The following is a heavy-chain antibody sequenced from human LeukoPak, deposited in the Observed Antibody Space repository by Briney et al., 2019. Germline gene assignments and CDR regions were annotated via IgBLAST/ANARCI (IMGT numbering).Heavy chain of an antibody. J-gene: IGHJ5*02. CDR3: AIIHSYGHA. D-gene: IGHD5-18*01. CDR1: GITVSSNS. V-gene: IGHV3-66*01. Sequence: PGGSLRLSCAVSGITVSSNSISWVRQAPVKGLEWVSVVYSGGSTYYAASVKGRFTISRDTSKNTLYLQMNNLRAEDTAVYYCAIIHSYGHAWGQGTLVTVSS. CDR2: VYSGGST.